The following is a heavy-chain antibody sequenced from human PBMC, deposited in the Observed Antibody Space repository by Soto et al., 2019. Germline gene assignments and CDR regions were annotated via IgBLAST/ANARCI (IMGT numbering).Heavy chain of an antibody. CDR3: AILFRSTYGMDV. Sequence: QVQLQEWGPGLVKPSGTLSLTCAVSGGSISSSNWWTWVRQPPGKGLEWIGEIYHSGSTNYNPSLKSRVTISGDKSKNQFSPKVTSVTAADPAVYCCAILFRSTYGMDVCGQGTTVTVAS. D-gene: IGHD3-10*02. V-gene: IGHV4-4*01. J-gene: IGHJ6*02. CDR2: IYHSGST. CDR1: GGSISSSNW.